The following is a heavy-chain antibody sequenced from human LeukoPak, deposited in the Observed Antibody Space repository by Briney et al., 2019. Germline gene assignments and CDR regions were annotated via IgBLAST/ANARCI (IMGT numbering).Heavy chain of an antibody. CDR3: ARVTSSGYYDSSAFDI. Sequence: SETLSLTCTVSGGSISSYYGSWIRQPPGKGLEGMGYIYYSGSTNYNPSLKSRVTISIDTSKNQFSLKLSSVTATDTAVYYCARVTSSGYYDSSAFDIWGQGTMVTVSS. V-gene: IGHV4-59*08. CDR1: GGSISSYY. D-gene: IGHD3-22*01. CDR2: IYYSGST. J-gene: IGHJ3*02.